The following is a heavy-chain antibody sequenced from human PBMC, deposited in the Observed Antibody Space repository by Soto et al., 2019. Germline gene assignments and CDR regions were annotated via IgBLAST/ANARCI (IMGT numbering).Heavy chain of an antibody. Sequence: SETLSLTCTVSGGSISSSSYYWVWIRHPPGKGLEWIGSIYYSGSTYYNPSLKSRVTISVDTSKNQFSLKLSSVTAADTAVYYCARHKADYYYGMDVWGQGTTVTVSS. D-gene: IGHD2-15*01. J-gene: IGHJ6*02. CDR3: ARHKADYYYGMDV. V-gene: IGHV4-39*01. CDR2: IYYSGST. CDR1: GGSISSSSYY.